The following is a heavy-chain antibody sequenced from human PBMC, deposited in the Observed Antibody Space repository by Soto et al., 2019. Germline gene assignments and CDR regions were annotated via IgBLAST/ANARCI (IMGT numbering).Heavy chain of an antibody. D-gene: IGHD3-10*01. CDR2: IYYSGST. V-gene: IGHV4-31*03. Sequence: SETLSLTCTVSGGSVSSGGYYWSWIRQHPGKGLEWLGYIYYSGSTYYNPSLKGRITISVDTSKNQFSLKLSSVTAADTAVYYCARELDGSAHWFDPWGQGTLVTVSS. CDR1: GGSVSSGGYY. J-gene: IGHJ5*02. CDR3: ARELDGSAHWFDP.